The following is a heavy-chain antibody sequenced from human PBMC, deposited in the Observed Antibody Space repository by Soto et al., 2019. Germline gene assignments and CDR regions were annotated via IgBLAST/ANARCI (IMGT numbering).Heavy chain of an antibody. Sequence: SETLSLTCTVSGGSISSGCYYWSWIRQHPGKGLEWIGYIYYSGSTYYNPSLKSRVTISVDTSKNQFSLKLSSVTAADTAVYYCARSPTGYSSSGLWNYYGMDVWGQGTTVTVS. D-gene: IGHD6-13*01. CDR3: ARSPTGYSSSGLWNYYGMDV. CDR1: GGSISSGCYY. J-gene: IGHJ6*02. CDR2: IYYSGST. V-gene: IGHV4-31*03.